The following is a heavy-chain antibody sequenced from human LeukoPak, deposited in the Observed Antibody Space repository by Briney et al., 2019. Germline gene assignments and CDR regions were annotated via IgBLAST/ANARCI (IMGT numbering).Heavy chain of an antibody. CDR1: GFTFSSPA. Sequence: PGGSLRLSCAASGFTFSSPAMSWVRQAPGKGLEWVSAVSDSGGSTYYADSVKGRFTISRDNSKNTLYLQMNSLRAEDTAVYYCAKDLVGASIAARTYFDYWGQGTLVTVSS. CDR2: VSDSGGST. J-gene: IGHJ4*02. CDR3: AKDLVGASIAARTYFDY. V-gene: IGHV3-23*01. D-gene: IGHD6-6*01.